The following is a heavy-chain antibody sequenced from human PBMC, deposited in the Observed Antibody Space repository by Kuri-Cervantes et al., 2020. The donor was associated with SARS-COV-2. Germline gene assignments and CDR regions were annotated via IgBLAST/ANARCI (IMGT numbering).Heavy chain of an antibody. J-gene: IGHJ6*02. CDR1: GFTFTSYG. D-gene: IGHD3-22*01. CDR2: ISAYNGNT. Sequence: GESLKISCAASGFTFTSYGISWVRQAPGQGLEWMGWISAYNGNTNYAQKVQGRVTMTTDTSASTAYMELRSLRSDDTAVYYCARRLRDYYYGMDVWGQGTTVTVSS. V-gene: IGHV1-18*01. CDR3: ARRLRDYYYGMDV.